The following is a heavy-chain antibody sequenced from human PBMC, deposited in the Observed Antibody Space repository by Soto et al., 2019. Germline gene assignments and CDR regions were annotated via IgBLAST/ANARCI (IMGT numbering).Heavy chain of an antibody. CDR1: GGSISSGGYY. CDR2: IYYSGST. D-gene: IGHD6-13*01. J-gene: IGHJ6*02. CDR3: AREQQLVRGYYYGMDV. Sequence: PSETLSLTCTVSGGSISSGGYYWSWIRQHPGKGLEWIGYIYYSGSTYYNPSLKSRVTISVDTSKNQFSLKLSSVTAADTAVYYCAREQQLVRGYYYGMDVWGQGTTVTVS. V-gene: IGHV4-31*03.